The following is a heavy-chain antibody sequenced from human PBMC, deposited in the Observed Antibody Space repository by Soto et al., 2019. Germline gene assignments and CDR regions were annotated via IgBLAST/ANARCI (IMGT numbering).Heavy chain of an antibody. D-gene: IGHD3-3*01. V-gene: IGHV1-18*01. CDR2: ISAYNGNT. J-gene: IGHJ6*02. CDR1: GYTFNSYG. Sequence: ASVKVSCNASGYTFNSYGISWVRQAPGQGLEWMGWISAYNGNTNYAQKLQGRVTMTTDTSTSTAYMELRSLRSDDTAVYYFTRSPNYDFWSGYETGADVYYYYGMDVWGQGTTVTVSS. CDR3: TRSPNYDFWSGYETGADVYYYYGMDV.